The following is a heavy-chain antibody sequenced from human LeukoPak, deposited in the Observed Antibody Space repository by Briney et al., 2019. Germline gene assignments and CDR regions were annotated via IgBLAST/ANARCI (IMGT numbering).Heavy chain of an antibody. Sequence: GGSLRLSCAASGFTFSSYEMNWVRQAPGKGLEWVSYISSSGSTIYYAYSVKGRFTISRDNAKNSLYLQMNSLRAEDTAVYYCAREYSSFGDVWGQGTTVTVSS. CDR2: ISSSGSTI. CDR1: GFTFSSYE. J-gene: IGHJ6*02. V-gene: IGHV3-48*03. D-gene: IGHD6-6*01. CDR3: AREYSSFGDV.